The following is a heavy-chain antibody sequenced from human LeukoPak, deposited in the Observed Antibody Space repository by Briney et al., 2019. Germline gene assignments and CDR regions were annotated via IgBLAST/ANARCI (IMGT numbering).Heavy chain of an antibody. J-gene: IGHJ5*02. CDR3: ARIMVRGVRAFDP. CDR1: GGSISSSSYY. V-gene: IGHV4-39*07. D-gene: IGHD3-10*01. Sequence: SETLSLTRTVSGGSISSSSYYWGWIRQPPGKGLEWIGSIYYSGSTYYNPSLKSRVTISVDTSKNQFSLKLSSVTAADTAVYYCARIMVRGVRAFDPWGQGTLVTVSS. CDR2: IYYSGST.